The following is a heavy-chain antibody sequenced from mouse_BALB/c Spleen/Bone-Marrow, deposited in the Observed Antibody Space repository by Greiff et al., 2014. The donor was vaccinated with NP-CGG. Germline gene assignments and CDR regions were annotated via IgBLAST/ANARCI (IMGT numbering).Heavy chain of an antibody. Sequence: VQLVESGAELVRPGTSVKVSCKASGYAFTNYLIEWVKQRPGQGLEWIGMINPGSGGTNYNEKFKGKATLTEDKSSSTAYMQLSSLTSDDSAVYFCARRDGSYFDYWGQGTTLTVSS. CDR2: INPGSGGT. D-gene: IGHD3-3*01. CDR3: ARRDGSYFDY. J-gene: IGHJ2*01. CDR1: GYAFTNYL. V-gene: IGHV1-54*01.